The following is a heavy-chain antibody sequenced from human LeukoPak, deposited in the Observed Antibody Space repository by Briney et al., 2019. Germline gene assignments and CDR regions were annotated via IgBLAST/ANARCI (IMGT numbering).Heavy chain of an antibody. CDR3: AKDYGYGYTNPLFDY. V-gene: IGHV3-23*03. D-gene: IGHD5-18*01. Sequence: GGSLRLSCAASGFIVSANYMSWVRQAPGKGLEWVSVFYSGGHTYHRDGTTYYADSVKGRFTISRDNSKNTLYLQMNSLRAEDTAVYYCAKDYGYGYTNPLFDYWGQGTLVTVSS. J-gene: IGHJ4*02. CDR2: FYSGGHTYHRDGTT. CDR1: GFIVSANY.